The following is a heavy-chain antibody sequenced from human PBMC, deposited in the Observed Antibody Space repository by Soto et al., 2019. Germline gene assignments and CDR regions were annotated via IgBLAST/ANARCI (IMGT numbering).Heavy chain of an antibody. D-gene: IGHD3-10*01. J-gene: IGHJ4*02. CDR1: GYIFTTYG. CDR2: ISAYNGNT. CDR3: ARDRSINHRDFDY. V-gene: IGHV1-18*01. Sequence: ASVKVSCKASGYIFTTYGISWVRQAPGQGLEWMGWISAYNGNTNYAQKIQGRVTMTTDTSTSTAYMELRSLRSDDTAVYYCARDRSINHRDFDYWGQGTLVTVSS.